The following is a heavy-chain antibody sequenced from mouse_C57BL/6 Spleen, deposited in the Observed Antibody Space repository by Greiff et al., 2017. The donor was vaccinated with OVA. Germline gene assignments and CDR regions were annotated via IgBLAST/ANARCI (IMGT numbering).Heavy chain of an antibody. D-gene: IGHD1-1*01. V-gene: IGHV1-72*01. CDR3: ARPYGSSYGDAMDY. Sequence: LQQPGAELVKPGASVKLSCKASGYTFTSYWMHWVKQRPGRGLEWIGRIDPNSGGTKYNEKFKSKATLTVDKPSSTAYMQLSSLTSEDSAVYYCARPYGSSYGDAMDYWGQGTSVTVSS. J-gene: IGHJ4*01. CDR2: IDPNSGGT. CDR1: GYTFTSYW.